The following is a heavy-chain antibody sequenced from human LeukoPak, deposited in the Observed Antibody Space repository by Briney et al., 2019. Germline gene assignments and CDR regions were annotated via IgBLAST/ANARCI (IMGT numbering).Heavy chain of an antibody. J-gene: IGHJ6*04. V-gene: IGHV1-3*01. CDR1: GYTFTSYA. D-gene: IGHD2-2*01. CDR2: INAGNGNT. Sequence: ASVKVSCKASGYTFTSYAMHWVRQAPGQRLEWMGWINAGNGNTKYSQKFQGRDTITRDTSASTAYMELSSLRSEDTAVYYCARDAVPYCSSTSCYRMDVWGKGTTVTVSS. CDR3: ARDAVPYCSSTSCYRMDV.